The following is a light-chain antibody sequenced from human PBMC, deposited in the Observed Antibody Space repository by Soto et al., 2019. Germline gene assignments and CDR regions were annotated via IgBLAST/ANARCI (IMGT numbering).Light chain of an antibody. Sequence: QSVLTQPPSVSAAPGQKVTISCSGSSSNIGSNYVSWYQQLPGTAPKLLIYDNNKRPSGIPDRFSGSKSGTSATLGITGLQTGDDADYYCGTWDSSLLAGVFGGGTKLTVL. J-gene: IGLJ3*02. CDR3: GTWDSSLLAGV. CDR1: SSNIGSNY. V-gene: IGLV1-51*01. CDR2: DNN.